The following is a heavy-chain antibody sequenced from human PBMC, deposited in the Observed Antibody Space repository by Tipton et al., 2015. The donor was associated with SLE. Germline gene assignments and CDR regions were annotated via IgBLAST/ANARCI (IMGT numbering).Heavy chain of an antibody. CDR3: ARDLHLEYSSPGETFDI. CDR2: IYISGST. D-gene: IGHD6-6*01. J-gene: IGHJ3*02. CDR1: GASISSGSYY. Sequence: TLSLTCTVSGASISSGSYYWSWIRQPAGKGLEWIGRIYISGSTNYNPSLKSRVTISIDTSKNQFSLKLSSVTAADTAVYYCARDLHLEYSSPGETFDIWGQGTMVTVSS. V-gene: IGHV4-61*02.